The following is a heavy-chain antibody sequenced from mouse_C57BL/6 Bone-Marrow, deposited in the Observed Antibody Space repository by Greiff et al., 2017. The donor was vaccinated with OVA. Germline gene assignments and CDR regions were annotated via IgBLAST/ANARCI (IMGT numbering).Heavy chain of an antibody. CDR2: INPYNGGT. Sequence: VQLQQSGPVLVKPGASVKMSCKASGYTFTDYYMNWVKQSHGKSLEWIGVINPYNGGTSYNQKFKGKATLTVDKSSSTAYMELNSLTSEDSAVYYCARYGYDGYYAMDYWGQGTSVTVSS. V-gene: IGHV1-19*01. CDR3: ARYGYDGYYAMDY. D-gene: IGHD2-2*01. J-gene: IGHJ4*01. CDR1: GYTFTDYY.